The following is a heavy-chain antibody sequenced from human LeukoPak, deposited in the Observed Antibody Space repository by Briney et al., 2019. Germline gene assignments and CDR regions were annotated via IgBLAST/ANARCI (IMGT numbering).Heavy chain of an antibody. CDR1: GFTFSSYW. V-gene: IGHV3-48*02. J-gene: IGHJ4*02. D-gene: IGHD3-22*01. Sequence: GGSLRLSCAASGFTFSSYWMSWVRQAPGKGLKWISYITDSGSSVYYTDSVKGRFTISRDNAKNSVYLQINSLRDEDTAIYYCARAGMDSRGYYQGFDVWGQGTLVTVSS. CDR2: ITDSGSSV. CDR3: ARAGMDSRGYYQGFDV.